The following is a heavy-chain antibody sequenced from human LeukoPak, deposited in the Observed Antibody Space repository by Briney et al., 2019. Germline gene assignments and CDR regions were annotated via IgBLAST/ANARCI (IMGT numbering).Heavy chain of an antibody. Sequence: GGSLRLSCAASGFPFSDYGMYWVRQAPGKGLEWVALIWYDGGKKYYTDSVRGRFTISRDNSKNTLYLQMNSLRAEDTAVYYCVRYCNGGSCYRAAFDVWGPGTTVTVSS. CDR3: VRYCNGGSCYRAAFDV. V-gene: IGHV3-33*01. J-gene: IGHJ3*01. CDR2: IWYDGGKK. D-gene: IGHD2-15*01. CDR1: GFPFSDYG.